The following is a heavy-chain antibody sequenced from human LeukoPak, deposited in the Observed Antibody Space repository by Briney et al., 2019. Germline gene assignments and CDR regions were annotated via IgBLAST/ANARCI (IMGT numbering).Heavy chain of an antibody. CDR3: ARGCTTTSCYDY. D-gene: IGHD2-2*01. V-gene: IGHV3-53*01. Sequence: GGSLRLSCTVSGFTVSSNSMSWVRQAPGKGLEWVSFIYSDNTHYSDSVKGRFTISRDNAKNSLYLHMNSLRAEDTAVYYCARGCTTTSCYDYWGQGTLVTVSS. J-gene: IGHJ4*02. CDR2: IYSDNT. CDR1: GFTVSSNS.